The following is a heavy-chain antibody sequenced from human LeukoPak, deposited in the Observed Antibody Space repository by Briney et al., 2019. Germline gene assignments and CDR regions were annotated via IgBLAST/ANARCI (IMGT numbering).Heavy chain of an antibody. D-gene: IGHD3-10*01. Sequence: PSETLSLTCTVSGASISDYYWSWIRQPPGKGLEWIGYIYYSGNTNYNPSLKSRATMSVDTSKSQFSLKLTSVTAADTAVFYCAREKIDGDHRGIFDYWGKGTLVTVSS. J-gene: IGHJ4*02. CDR1: GASISDYY. CDR2: IYYSGNT. CDR3: AREKIDGDHRGIFDY. V-gene: IGHV4-59*12.